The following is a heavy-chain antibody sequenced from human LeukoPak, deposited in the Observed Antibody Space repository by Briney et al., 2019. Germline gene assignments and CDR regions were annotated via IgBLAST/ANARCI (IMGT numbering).Heavy chain of an antibody. V-gene: IGHV4-4*02. CDR1: GGSISSSNW. CDR3: ARLRVDVWGYSSGWLFDY. Sequence: SGTLSLTCAVSGGSISSSNWWSWIRQPPGKGLEWIGEIYHSGSTNYNPSLKSRVTISVDTSKNQFSLKLSSVTAADTAVYYCARLRVDVWGYSSGWLFDYWGQGTLVTVSS. CDR2: IYHSGST. J-gene: IGHJ4*02. D-gene: IGHD6-19*01.